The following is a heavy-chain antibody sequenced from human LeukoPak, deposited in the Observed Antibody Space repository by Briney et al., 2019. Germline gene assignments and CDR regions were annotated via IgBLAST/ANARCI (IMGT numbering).Heavy chain of an antibody. CDR2: INSDGSST. D-gene: IGHD1-26*01. CDR1: GFTFSRYW. Sequence: HPGGSLRLSCAASGFTFSRYWMHWVRQAPGKGLVRVSRINSDGSSTINADSVKGRFTISRDNAKNTLYLQMNSLRVEDTAVYFCARGGSPPEALGDAFDIWGQGTMVTVSS. CDR3: ARGGSPPEALGDAFDI. V-gene: IGHV3-74*01. J-gene: IGHJ3*02.